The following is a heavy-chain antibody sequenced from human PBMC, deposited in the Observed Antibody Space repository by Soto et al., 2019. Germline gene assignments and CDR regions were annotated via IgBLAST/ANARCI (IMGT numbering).Heavy chain of an antibody. CDR2: IYHSGST. CDR3: ARDFDGNYYFDY. CDR1: GYSISSGYY. J-gene: IGHJ4*02. D-gene: IGHD3-9*01. V-gene: IGHV4-38-2*02. Sequence: SETLSLTCAVSGYSISSGYYWGWIRQPPGEGLEWIGSIYHSGSTYYNPSLKSRVTISVDTSKNQFSLKLSSVTAADTAVYYCARDFDGNYYFDYWGQGTLVTVSS.